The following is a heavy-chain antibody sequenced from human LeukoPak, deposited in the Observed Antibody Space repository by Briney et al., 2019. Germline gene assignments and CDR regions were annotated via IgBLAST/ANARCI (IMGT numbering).Heavy chain of an antibody. CDR3: ARGRRIQLWSRPDYYMYV. V-gene: IGHV4-34*01. J-gene: IGHJ6*03. Sequence: PSETLSLTCAVYGGSFSGYYWSWIRQPPGKGLEWIGEINHSGSTNYNPSLKSRVTISVDTSKNQFSLKLSSVTAADTAVYYCARGRRIQLWSRPDYYMYVWGKGTTVTVSS. CDR1: GGSFSGYY. D-gene: IGHD5-18*01. CDR2: INHSGST.